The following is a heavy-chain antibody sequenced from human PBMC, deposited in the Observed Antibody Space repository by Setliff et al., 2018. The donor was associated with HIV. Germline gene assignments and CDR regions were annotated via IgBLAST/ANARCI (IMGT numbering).Heavy chain of an antibody. D-gene: IGHD3-22*01. CDR3: AKCSEMLGTPATSSGYYCGWFDP. Sequence: GASVKVSCKASGYTFTGYYMHWVRQAPGQGLEWMGIINPTGGSTSYAQKFQGRVTMTTDTSTSTAYMDLRSLRSDDTAVYYCAKCSEMLGTPATSSGYYCGWFDPWGQGTLVTVSS. CDR2: INPTGGST. CDR1: GYTFTGYY. V-gene: IGHV1-46*01. J-gene: IGHJ5*02.